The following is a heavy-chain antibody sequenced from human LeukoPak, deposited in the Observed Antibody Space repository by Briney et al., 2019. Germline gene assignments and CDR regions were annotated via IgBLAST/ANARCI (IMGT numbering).Heavy chain of an antibody. CDR3: AKMMGQRLYDYCMDV. Sequence: GGSLRHSCAASGFAFSNFAMSWVRQAPGKGLEWVSAMSGSGDGTYYADSVKGRFTISRDNSKTTLYLQMNSLRAEDTAVYYCAKMMGQRLYDYCMDVWGKGTTVTVSS. CDR1: GFAFSNFA. J-gene: IGHJ6*03. CDR2: MSGSGDGT. V-gene: IGHV3-23*01. D-gene: IGHD3-16*01.